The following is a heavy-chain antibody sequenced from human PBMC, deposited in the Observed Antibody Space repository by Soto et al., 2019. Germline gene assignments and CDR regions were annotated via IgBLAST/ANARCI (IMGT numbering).Heavy chain of an antibody. CDR3: ARGPGAYYDFWSGYFFDY. Sequence: ASVKVSCKASGYTFTSYCISWVRQAPGQGLEWMGWISAYNGSTNYAQKLQGRVTMTTDTSTSTAYMELRSLRSDDTAVYYCARGPGAYYDFWSGYFFDYWGQGTLVTVSS. D-gene: IGHD3-3*01. CDR1: GYTFTSYC. J-gene: IGHJ4*02. CDR2: ISAYNGST. V-gene: IGHV1-18*01.